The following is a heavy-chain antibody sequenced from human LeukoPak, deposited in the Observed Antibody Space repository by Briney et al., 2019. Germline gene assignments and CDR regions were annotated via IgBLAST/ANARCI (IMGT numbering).Heavy chain of an antibody. CDR2: ISAYNGNT. V-gene: IGHV1-18*01. CDR1: GYTFTNYG. CDR3: ARAELNWGGYYFDN. D-gene: IGHD7-27*01. Sequence: ASVKVSCKASGYTFTNYGISWVRQAPGQGLEWMGWISAYNGNTNYAQNLQGRVTMTTDTSTSTAYMELRSLRSDDTAVYYCARAELNWGGYYFDNWGQGTLVTVSS. J-gene: IGHJ4*02.